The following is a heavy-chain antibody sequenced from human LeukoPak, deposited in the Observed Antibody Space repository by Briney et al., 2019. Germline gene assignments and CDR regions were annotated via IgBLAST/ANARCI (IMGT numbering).Heavy chain of an antibody. CDR1: GYTFTSYG. CDR3: ARVWSNYYYGSGSYANWFDP. V-gene: IGHV1-18*01. CDR2: ISAYNGNT. J-gene: IGHJ5*02. D-gene: IGHD3-10*01. Sequence: GASVKVSCKASGYTFTSYGISWVRQAPGQGLEWMGWISAYNGNTNYAQKLQGRVTMTTDTSTSTAYMELRSLRSDDTAMYYCARVWSNYYYGSGSYANWFDPWGQGTLVTVSS.